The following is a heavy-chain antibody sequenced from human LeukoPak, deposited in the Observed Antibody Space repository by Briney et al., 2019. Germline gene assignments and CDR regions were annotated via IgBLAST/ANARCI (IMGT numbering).Heavy chain of an antibody. CDR1: GYTFTGFY. V-gene: IGHV1-2*06. D-gene: IGHD4-17*01. Sequence: ASVKVSCKASGYTFTGFYIHFVRQAPGQGLEWMGRINPRSGGTTYSQQFQGRVTMTRDTSTSTVYMELSSLRSEDTAVYYCARDRGYGDYVWLFDYWAREPWSPSPQ. CDR2: INPRSGGT. J-gene: IGHJ4*02. CDR3: ARDRGYGDYVWLFDY.